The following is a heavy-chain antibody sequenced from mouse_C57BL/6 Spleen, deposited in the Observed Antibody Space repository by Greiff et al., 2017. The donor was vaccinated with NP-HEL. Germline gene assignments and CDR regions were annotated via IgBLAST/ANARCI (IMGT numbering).Heavy chain of an antibody. V-gene: IGHV3-8*01. D-gene: IGHD1-1*01. CDR2: ISYSGST. CDR1: GYSITSDY. CDR3: ARGAYGSSSYWYFDV. Sequence: VQLKESGPGLAKPSQTLSLTCSVTGYSITSDYWNWIRKFPGNKLEYMGYISYSGSTYYNPSLKSRISITRDTSKNQYYLQLNSVTTEDTATYYCARGAYGSSSYWYFDVWGTGTTVTVSS. J-gene: IGHJ1*03.